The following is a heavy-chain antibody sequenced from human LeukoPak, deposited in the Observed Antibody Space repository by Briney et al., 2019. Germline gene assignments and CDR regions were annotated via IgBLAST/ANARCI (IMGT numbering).Heavy chain of an antibody. CDR1: GFTFSSYS. CDR2: ISSSSSYI. J-gene: IGHJ4*02. D-gene: IGHD2-15*01. Sequence: PGGSLRLASAAYGFTFSSYSMNWVRQAPGKGLEWVSSISSSSSYIYYADSVKGRFTISRDNAKNSLYLQMNSLRAEDTAVYYCAIYSGSYWGQGTLVTVSS. CDR3: AIYSGSY. V-gene: IGHV3-21*01.